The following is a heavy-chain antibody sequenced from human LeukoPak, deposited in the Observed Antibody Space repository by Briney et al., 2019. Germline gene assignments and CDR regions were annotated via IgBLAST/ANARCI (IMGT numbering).Heavy chain of an antibody. CDR3: ATSLKVDSSDYFYYFDY. CDR2: INPNTGGT. Sequence: ASVKASCKASGYTFTDYYMHWVRQAPGQGLEWMGWINPNTGGTNYAQKFQGWVTMTRDTSITSAYMELSRLRSDDTAVYYCATSLKVDSSDYFYYFDYWGQETLVTVSS. V-gene: IGHV1-2*04. D-gene: IGHD3-22*01. J-gene: IGHJ4*02. CDR1: GYTFTDYY.